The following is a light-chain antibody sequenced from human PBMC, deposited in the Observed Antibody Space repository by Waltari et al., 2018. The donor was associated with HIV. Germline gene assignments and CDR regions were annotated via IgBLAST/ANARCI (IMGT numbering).Light chain of an antibody. CDR2: KAS. CDR1: QNVNKW. Sequence: DIQLTQSPSTLSSSVGDRVPITCRASQNVNKWLAWYQQKRGKAATLLIYKASSLKSGCPSRFSGSGSGTEFTLTISSLQPDDCATYYCQHYDSYSCTFGQGTKVEIK. V-gene: IGKV1-5*03. J-gene: IGKJ2*02. CDR3: QHYDSYSCT.